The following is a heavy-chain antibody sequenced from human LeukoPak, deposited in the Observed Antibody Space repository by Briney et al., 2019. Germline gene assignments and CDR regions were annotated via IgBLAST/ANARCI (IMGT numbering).Heavy chain of an antibody. J-gene: IGHJ6*02. CDR1: GGSFSGYY. CDR2: INHSGST. CDR3: ARGRTHTAMVTRVYYYYGMDV. D-gene: IGHD5-18*01. Sequence: SETLSLTCAVYGGSFSGYYWSWIRQPPGKGLEWIGEINHSGSTNYNPSLKSRVTISVDTSKNQFSLKLSSVTAADTAVYYCARGRTHTAMVTRVYYYYGMDVWGQATTVTVSS. V-gene: IGHV4-34*01.